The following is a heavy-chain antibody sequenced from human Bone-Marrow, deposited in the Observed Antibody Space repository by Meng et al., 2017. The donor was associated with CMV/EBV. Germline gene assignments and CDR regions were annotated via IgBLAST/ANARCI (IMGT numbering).Heavy chain of an antibody. CDR2: ISGSGGST. CDR3: SKGVGYCSSTSCYTAADY. Sequence: GGSLRLSCTASGFTFSSYAMSWVRQAPGKGLEWVLAISGSGGSTYYADSVKGRFTISRDNSKNTLYLQMNSLRAEDTAVYYCSKGVGYCSSTSCYTAADYWGQGTLVTVSS. J-gene: IGHJ4*02. D-gene: IGHD2-2*02. CDR1: GFTFSSYA. V-gene: IGHV3-23*01.